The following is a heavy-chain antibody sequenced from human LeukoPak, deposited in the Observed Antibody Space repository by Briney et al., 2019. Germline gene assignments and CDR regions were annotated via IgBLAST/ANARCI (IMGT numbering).Heavy chain of an antibody. Sequence: GGSLRLSCAASGFTFRAYGMHWVRQAPGKGLEWVAVMWYDESNKYYADSVKGRFTISRDNSKNTLYLQMNSLRAEDTAVYYCARDITAMTYYDGFDIWGQGTMVTVSS. V-gene: IGHV3-33*01. CDR3: ARDITAMTYYDGFDI. J-gene: IGHJ3*02. D-gene: IGHD5-18*01. CDR1: GFTFRAYG. CDR2: MWYDESNK.